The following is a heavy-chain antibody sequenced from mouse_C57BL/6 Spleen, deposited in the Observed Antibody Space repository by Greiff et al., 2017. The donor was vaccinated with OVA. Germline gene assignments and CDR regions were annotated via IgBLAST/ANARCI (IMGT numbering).Heavy chain of an antibody. D-gene: IGHD2-3*01. Sequence: VQLQQSGPELVKPGASVKISCKASGYAFSSSWMNWVKQRPGKGLEWIGRIYPGDGDTNYNGKFKGKATLTADKSSSTAYMQLSSLTSEDSAVYFCAREDGSHYFDYWGQGTTLTVSS. CDR1: GYAFSSSW. V-gene: IGHV1-82*01. J-gene: IGHJ2*01. CDR2: IYPGDGDT. CDR3: AREDGSHYFDY.